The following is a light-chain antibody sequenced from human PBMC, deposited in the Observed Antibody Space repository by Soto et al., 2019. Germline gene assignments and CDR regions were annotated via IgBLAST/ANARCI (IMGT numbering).Light chain of an antibody. CDR3: QQYAGSPPT. J-gene: IGKJ2*01. V-gene: IGKV3-20*01. CDR2: GAS. Sequence: EIVLTQSPATLSLSPGERATLSCRASQSVSSSYLAWYQQKPGQAPRLLIYGASSRATGIPDRFSGSGSGTDFTLTISRLEPEDFAVYYCQQYAGSPPTFGQGTKLEIK. CDR1: QSVSSSY.